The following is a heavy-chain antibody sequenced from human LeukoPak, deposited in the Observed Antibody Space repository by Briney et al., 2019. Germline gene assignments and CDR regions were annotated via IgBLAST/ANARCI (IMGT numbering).Heavy chain of an antibody. CDR3: AKSQQLERRDYYYYGMDV. D-gene: IGHD1-1*01. Sequence: GRSLRLSCAASGFTFDDYAMHWVRQAPGKGLEWVSGISWNSGSIGYADSVKGRFTISRDNAKNSLNLQMNSLRAEDTALYYCAKSQQLERRDYYYYGMDVWGQGTTVTVSS. CDR1: GFTFDDYA. V-gene: IGHV3-9*01. J-gene: IGHJ6*02. CDR2: ISWNSGSI.